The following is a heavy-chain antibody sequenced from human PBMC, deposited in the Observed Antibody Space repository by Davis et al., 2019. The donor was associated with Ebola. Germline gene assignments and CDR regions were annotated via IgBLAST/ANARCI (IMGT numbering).Heavy chain of an antibody. D-gene: IGHD6-13*01. Sequence: MPSETLSLTCTVSGGSISSSSYYWGWIRQPPGKGLEWIGSIYYSGSTYYNPSLKSRVTISVDTSKNQFSLKLISVTAADTAVYYGASRQAAPDRGPWFDPWGQGTLVTVSS. CDR1: GGSISSSSYY. CDR2: IYYSGST. V-gene: IGHV4-39*01. CDR3: ASRQAAPDRGPWFDP. J-gene: IGHJ5*02.